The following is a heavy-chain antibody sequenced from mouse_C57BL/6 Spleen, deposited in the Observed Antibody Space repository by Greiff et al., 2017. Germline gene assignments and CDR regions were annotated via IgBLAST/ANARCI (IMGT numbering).Heavy chain of an antibody. V-gene: IGHV5-17*01. J-gene: IGHJ1*03. D-gene: IGHD2-1*01. CDR3: ARPHYGNYVDWYFDV. CDR1: GFTFSDYG. Sequence: EVKLMESGGGLVKPGGSLKLSCAASGFTFSDYGMHWVRQAPEKGLEWVAYISSGSSTIYYADTVKGRFTISRDNAKNTLFLQMTSLRSEDTAMYYCARPHYGNYVDWYFDVWGTGTTVTVSS. CDR2: ISSGSSTI.